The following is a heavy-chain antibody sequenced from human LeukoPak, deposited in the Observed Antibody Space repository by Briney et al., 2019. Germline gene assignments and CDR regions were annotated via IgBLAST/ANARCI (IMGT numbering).Heavy chain of an antibody. D-gene: IGHD2-2*01. J-gene: IGHJ4*02. CDR1: GGSISSYY. CDR3: ARGRAARDIVVVPAAMLDY. V-gene: IGHV4-59*12. CDR2: IYYSGRN. Sequence: SETLSLTCTVSGGSISSYYWSWIRQPPGKGLEWVGYIYYSGRNNYNPSLKSRVTISVETSKKQFSLKLSSVPAADTAVYYCARGRAARDIVVVPAAMLDYWGQGTLVTVSS.